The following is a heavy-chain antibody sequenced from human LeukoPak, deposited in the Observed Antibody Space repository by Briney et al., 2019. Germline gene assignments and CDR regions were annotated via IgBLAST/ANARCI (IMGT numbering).Heavy chain of an antibody. CDR1: GFTFSSYW. Sequence: GGSLRLSCGASGFTFSSYWMHWVRQAPGKGLEWVSGISGSGGSTYYADSVKGRFTISRDNSKNTLYLQMNSLRAEDTAVYYCAKAVGATLFDYWGQGTLVTVSS. D-gene: IGHD1-26*01. V-gene: IGHV3-23*01. J-gene: IGHJ4*02. CDR2: ISGSGGST. CDR3: AKAVGATLFDY.